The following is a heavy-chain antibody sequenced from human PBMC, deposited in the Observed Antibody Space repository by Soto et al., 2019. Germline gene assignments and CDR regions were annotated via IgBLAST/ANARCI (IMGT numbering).Heavy chain of an antibody. J-gene: IGHJ5*02. CDR3: TRDYMVRGRDSKWFDT. CDR2: IKSDGSST. V-gene: IGHV3-74*01. CDR1: GVTFSTYW. Sequence: LXLSCAGSGVTFSTYWMHWFRQAPGKGLVWVSRIKSDGSSTTYADSVKGRFTISRDNARNTLYLQMNSLRVEDTAVYYCTRDYMVRGRDSKWFDTWGQGTLVTVSS. D-gene: IGHD3-10*01.